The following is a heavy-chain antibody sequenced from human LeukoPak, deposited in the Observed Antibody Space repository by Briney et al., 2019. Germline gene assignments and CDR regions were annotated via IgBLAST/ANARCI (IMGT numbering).Heavy chain of an antibody. CDR2: IYYSGST. D-gene: IGHD6-19*01. J-gene: IGHJ4*02. CDR3: ARRGGIAVH. V-gene: IGHV4-39*01. CDR1: GGSISSSSYY. Sequence: PSETLSLTCTVSGGSISSSSYYWGWIRQPPGKGLEWIGGIYYSGSTYYNPSLKSRVTISVDTSKNQFTLKLRSVTAADTAVYYCARRGGIAVHWGQGTLVTVSS.